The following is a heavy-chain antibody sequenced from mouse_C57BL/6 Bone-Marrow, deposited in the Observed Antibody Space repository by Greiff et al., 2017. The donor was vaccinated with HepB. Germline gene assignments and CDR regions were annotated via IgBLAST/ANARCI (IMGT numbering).Heavy chain of an antibody. D-gene: IGHD2-5*01. Sequence: DVMLVESGGGLVKPGGSLKLSCAASGFTFSSYTMSWVRQTPEKRLEWVATISGGGGNTYYPDSVKGRFTISRDNAKNTLYLQMSSLRSEDTALYYCARLYYSNYLYYFDYWGQGTTLTVSS. V-gene: IGHV5-9*01. CDR1: GFTFSSYT. CDR3: ARLYYSNYLYYFDY. CDR2: ISGGGGNT. J-gene: IGHJ2*01.